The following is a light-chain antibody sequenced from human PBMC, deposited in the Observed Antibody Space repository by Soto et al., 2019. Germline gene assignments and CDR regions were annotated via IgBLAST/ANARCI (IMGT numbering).Light chain of an antibody. CDR3: CSYAGSFVV. J-gene: IGLJ2*01. V-gene: IGLV2-11*01. CDR2: DVS. CDR1: SSDVGGYNY. Sequence: QSALTQPRSVSGSPGQSVPISRTGTSSDVGGYNYVSWYQQHPGKAPKLMIYDVSKRPSGVPDRFSGSKSGNTASLTISGLQAEDEADYYCCSYAGSFVVFGGGTKLTVL.